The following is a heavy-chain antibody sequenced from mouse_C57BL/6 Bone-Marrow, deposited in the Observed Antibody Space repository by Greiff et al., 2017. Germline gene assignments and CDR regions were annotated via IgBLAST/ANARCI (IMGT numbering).Heavy chain of an antibody. J-gene: IGHJ3*01. V-gene: IGHV2-2*01. Sequence: VMLVESGPGLVQPSQSLSITCTVSGFSLTSYGVHWVRQSPGKGLEWLGVIWSGGSTDYNAAFISRLSISKDNSKSQVFFKMNSLQADDTAIYXCARPIYYGYDSLSYWGQGTLVTVSA. D-gene: IGHD2-2*01. CDR1: GFSLTSYG. CDR3: ARPIYYGYDSLSY. CDR2: IWSGGST.